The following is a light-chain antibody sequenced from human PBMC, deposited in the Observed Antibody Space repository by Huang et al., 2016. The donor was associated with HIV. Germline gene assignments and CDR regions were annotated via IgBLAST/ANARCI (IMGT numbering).Light chain of an antibody. Sequence: EIVLIQSPATLSLSPGERATLSCRASQSVGNYLGWFQQIPGQAPRLLIDDTSKRATCIPARFSGSGSGTDFTLTISSLEPEDFALYFCQCRSNSGRITFGPGTRLHVK. CDR1: QSVGNY. J-gene: IGKJ3*01. V-gene: IGKV3-11*01. CDR2: DTS. CDR3: QCRSNSGRIT.